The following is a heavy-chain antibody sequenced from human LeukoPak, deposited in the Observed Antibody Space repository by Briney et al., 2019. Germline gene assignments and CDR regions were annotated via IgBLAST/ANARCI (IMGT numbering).Heavy chain of an antibody. J-gene: IGHJ2*01. CDR3: ARHVRWLQLTLYFDI. Sequence: SETLTLPCSLCGGLNNIPSYHWRSIRQSPAKGREWNGSIYYTGSTYSNPALNSRVTMSVNTTKKQFFLKLNSMTAAETAVYYCARHVRWLQLTLYFDIWGRGTLVTVSS. CDR2: IYYTGST. CDR1: GGLNNIPSYH. V-gene: IGHV4-39*01. D-gene: IGHD5-24*01.